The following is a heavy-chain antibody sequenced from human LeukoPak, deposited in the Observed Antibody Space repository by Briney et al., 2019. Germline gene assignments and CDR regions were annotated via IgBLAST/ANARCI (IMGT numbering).Heavy chain of an antibody. CDR2: IIPIFGTA. CDR1: GGTFSSYA. CDR3: ARSPYSSSWFYFDY. J-gene: IGHJ4*02. D-gene: IGHD6-13*01. V-gene: IGHV1-69*05. Sequence: RASVKVSCKASGGTFSSYAISWVRQAPGQGLEWMGGIIPIFGTANYAQKFQGRVTITTDESTSTAYMELSSLRSEDTAVYYCARSPYSSSWFYFDYWGQGTLVTVSS.